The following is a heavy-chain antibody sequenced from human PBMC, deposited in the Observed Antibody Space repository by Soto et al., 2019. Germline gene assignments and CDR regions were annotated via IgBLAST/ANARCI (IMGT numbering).Heavy chain of an antibody. CDR3: ARGGTRSADLPTY. CDR2: IYSSGSA. Sequence: VRLQESGPGLVKPSETLSLTCSVSGDSINNYYWSWIRQPAGKGLEWIGRIYSSGSANYNPSLTTRGTMSVDTSKNQVFLSVTTVTAADTAVYFCARGGTRSADLPTYWGQGIQVIVSS. D-gene: IGHD1-1*01. V-gene: IGHV4-4*07. CDR1: GDSINNYY. J-gene: IGHJ4*02.